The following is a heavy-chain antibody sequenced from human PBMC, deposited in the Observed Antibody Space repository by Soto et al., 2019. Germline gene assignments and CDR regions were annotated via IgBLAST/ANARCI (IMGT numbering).Heavy chain of an antibody. V-gene: IGHV3-7*04. Sequence: EVQLVESGGGLVQPGGSLRLSCAASGFTFGTYWMTWVRQPPGKGLECVADINPDGSERYYVDSVKGRFTISRDNAKKSLYLHMNSLRAEDTAVYYCATDLNWEHYWGQGTLVTVSS. CDR3: ATDLNWEHY. D-gene: IGHD7-27*01. J-gene: IGHJ4*02. CDR1: GFTFGTYW. CDR2: INPDGSER.